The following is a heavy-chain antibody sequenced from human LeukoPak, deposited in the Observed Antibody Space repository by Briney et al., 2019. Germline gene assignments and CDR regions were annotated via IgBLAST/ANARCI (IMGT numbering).Heavy chain of an antibody. CDR3: ARGGDTAAAGTAVDY. V-gene: IGHV3-21*01. D-gene: IGHD6-13*01. CDR1: GFTFSSYS. J-gene: IGHJ4*02. Sequence: GGSLRLSCAASGFTFSSYSMNWVRQAPGKGLEWVSSISSSSSYIYYADSVKGRFTISRDNAKNSLYLQMNSLRAEDTAVYYCARGGDTAAAGTAVDYWGQGTLVTVSS. CDR2: ISSSSSYI.